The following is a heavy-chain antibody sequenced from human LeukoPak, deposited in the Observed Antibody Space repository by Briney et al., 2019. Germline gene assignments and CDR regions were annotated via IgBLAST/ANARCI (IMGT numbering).Heavy chain of an antibody. CDR3: ARAQSDSSGYYYVGDY. Sequence: GGSLRLSCPASGFTLSDYYMDWVRQAPGQGLEWVARTRKKAKGYTTEYAASVKGRFTISRDDSKNSVDLQMNSLITEDTAVYYCARAQSDSSGYYYVGDYWGQGTLVTVSS. CDR2: TRKKAKGYTT. D-gene: IGHD3-22*01. J-gene: IGHJ4*02. V-gene: IGHV3-72*01. CDR1: GFTLSDYY.